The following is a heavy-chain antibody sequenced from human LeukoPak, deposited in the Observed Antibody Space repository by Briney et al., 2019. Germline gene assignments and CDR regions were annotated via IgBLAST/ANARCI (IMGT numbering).Heavy chain of an antibody. J-gene: IGHJ4*02. V-gene: IGHV3-23*01. CDR2: ISGSGGST. CDR3: AKNYDSSGYQYYFDY. D-gene: IGHD3-22*01. CDR1: GFTSSTYG. Sequence: QPGRSLRLSCAASGFTSSTYGMHWVRQAPGKGLEWVAAISGSGGSTYYADSVKGRFTISRDNSKNTLYLQMNSLRAEDTAVYYCAKNYDSSGYQYYFDYWGQGTLVTVSS.